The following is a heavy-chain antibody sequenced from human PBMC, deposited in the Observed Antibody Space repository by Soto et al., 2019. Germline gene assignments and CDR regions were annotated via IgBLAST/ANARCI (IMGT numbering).Heavy chain of an antibody. CDR3: ARGRGVSSWYETPHYFDS. Sequence: QVQLVQSGAEVKKPGASVKVSCRASGYSFTSYGITWVRQTPGQGLEWMGWISVHNGYTNYPQKLQDRITMTTDTSTSTAYMELTSRRSDDTAVYYCARGRGVSSWYETPHYFDSWGQGTLVTVSS. D-gene: IGHD6-13*01. J-gene: IGHJ4*02. CDR1: GYSFTSYG. V-gene: IGHV1-18*01. CDR2: ISVHNGYT.